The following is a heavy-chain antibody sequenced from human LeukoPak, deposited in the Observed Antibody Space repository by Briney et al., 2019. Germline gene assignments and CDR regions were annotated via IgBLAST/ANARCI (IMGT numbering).Heavy chain of an antibody. D-gene: IGHD1-7*01. J-gene: IGHJ3*02. V-gene: IGHV3-21*01. CDR2: IDSSSNYI. CDR3: ARPGITGTMGYGAFDI. CDR1: GFTFSSYS. Sequence: SGGSLRLSCAASGFTFSSYSINWVRQAPGKGLEWVSSIDSSSNYIYYADSVKGRFTISRDNAKNSLFLQMNSLRVEDTAVYYCARPGITGTMGYGAFDIWGQGTRVTVSS.